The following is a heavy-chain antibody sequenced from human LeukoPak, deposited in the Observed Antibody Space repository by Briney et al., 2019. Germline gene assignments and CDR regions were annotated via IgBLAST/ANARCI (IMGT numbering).Heavy chain of an antibody. CDR1: GGSISSGDYS. V-gene: IGHV4-30-2*01. D-gene: IGHD6-6*01. Sequence: PSETLSLTCAVSGGSISSGDYSWGWIRQPPGKGLEWIGYIYLSGSTFYNPSLQSRVTISVDTSKNQFSLKLSSVTAADTAVYYCARLAARPTGAFDIWGQGTMVTVSS. CDR3: ARLAARPTGAFDI. CDR2: IYLSGST. J-gene: IGHJ3*02.